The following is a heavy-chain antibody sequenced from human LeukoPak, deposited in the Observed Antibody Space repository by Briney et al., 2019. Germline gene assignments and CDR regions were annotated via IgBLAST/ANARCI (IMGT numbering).Heavy chain of an antibody. Sequence: GGSLRLSCAASGFTFSSYAMSWVRQAPGKGLEWVSAISGSGGSTYYADSVKGRFTISRDNSKNTLYLQMNSLRVEDTAVYYCATYGSGSHYNNWFDPWGQGTLVTVSS. J-gene: IGHJ5*02. CDR2: ISGSGGST. D-gene: IGHD3-10*01. CDR3: ATYGSGSHYNNWFDP. V-gene: IGHV3-23*01. CDR1: GFTFSSYA.